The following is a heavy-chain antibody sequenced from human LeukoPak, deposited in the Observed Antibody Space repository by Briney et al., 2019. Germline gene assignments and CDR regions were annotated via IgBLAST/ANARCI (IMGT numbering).Heavy chain of an antibody. J-gene: IGHJ4*02. V-gene: IGHV1-69*02. D-gene: IGHD4-17*01. CDR3: ARLSTVTTPGGVDY. CDR2: IIPILGIA. Sequence: ASVKVSCMASGGTFSSYTISWVRQAPGQGLEWMGRIIPILGIANYAQKFQGRVTITADKSTSTAYMELSSLRSEDTAVYYCARLSTVTTPGGVDYWGQGTLVTVSS. CDR1: GGTFSSYT.